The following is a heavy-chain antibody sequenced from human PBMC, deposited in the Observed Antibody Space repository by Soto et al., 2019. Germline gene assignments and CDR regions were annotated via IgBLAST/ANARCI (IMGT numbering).Heavy chain of an antibody. CDR2: INPNSGGT. V-gene: IGHV1-2*04. J-gene: IGHJ3*01. Sequence: ASVKVSCKASGYTFTGYYMHWVRQAPGQGLDWMGWINPNSGGTNNAQKCQGWVAVTRDTSISTAYMELSRLRSDDTAVYYCAREADCRGGSCKQRDFDHWGQGPMVTVSS. D-gene: IGHD2-15*01. CDR3: AREADCRGGSCKQRDFDH. CDR1: GYTFTGYY.